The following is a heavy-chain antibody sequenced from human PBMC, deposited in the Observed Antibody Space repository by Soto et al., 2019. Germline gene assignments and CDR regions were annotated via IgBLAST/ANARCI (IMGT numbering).Heavy chain of an antibody. CDR1: GGSISSYY. CDR3: ARDPGGRYDY. Sequence: QVQLQESGPELVKPSETLSLTCTVSGGSISSYYWNWIRQPPGKGLEWIGYIYFRGSTNYNPSLKSRVTISVDTSKNQFSLKLSSVTAADTAVYYCARDPGGRYDYWGQGTLVTVSS. CDR2: IYFRGST. V-gene: IGHV4-59*01. J-gene: IGHJ4*02. D-gene: IGHD2-15*01.